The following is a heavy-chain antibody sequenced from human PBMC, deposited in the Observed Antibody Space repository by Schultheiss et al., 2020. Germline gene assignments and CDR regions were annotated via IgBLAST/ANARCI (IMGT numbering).Heavy chain of an antibody. V-gene: IGHV2-5*08. Sequence: SGPTLVKPTQTLTLTCTFSGFSLSTSGMCVSWIRQPPGKALEWLALIYWDDDKRYSPSLKSRLTISKDTSKNQVVLTMTNMDPVDTATYYCARTPGGSGSYLGYYYYGMDVWGQGTTVTVSS. CDR2: IYWDDDK. CDR1: GFSLSTSGMC. J-gene: IGHJ6*02. D-gene: IGHD3-10*01. CDR3: ARTPGGSGSYLGYYYYGMDV.